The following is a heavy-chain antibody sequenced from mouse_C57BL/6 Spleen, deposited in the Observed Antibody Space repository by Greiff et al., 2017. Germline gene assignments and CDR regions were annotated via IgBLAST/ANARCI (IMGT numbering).Heavy chain of an antibody. Sequence: QVQLQQPGAELVKPGASVKLSCKASGYTFTIYWMHWVKQRPGRGLEWIGRIDPNSGGTKYNEKFKSKATLTVDKPSSTAYMQLSSLTSEDSAFYYCANSNYVGPRYWGQGTTLTVSS. J-gene: IGHJ2*01. CDR3: ANSNYVGPRY. CDR1: GYTFTIYW. V-gene: IGHV1-72*01. D-gene: IGHD2-5*01. CDR2: IDPNSGGT.